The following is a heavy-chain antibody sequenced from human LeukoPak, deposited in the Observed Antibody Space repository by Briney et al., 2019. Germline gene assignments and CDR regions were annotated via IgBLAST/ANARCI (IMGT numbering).Heavy chain of an antibody. V-gene: IGHV3-23*01. J-gene: IGHJ4*02. D-gene: IGHD5-12*01. CDR2: ITGSGGET. CDR3: AKSLIGSGYGWAPFDY. CDR1: GFTFTSYA. Sequence: GGSLRLSCAASGFTFTSYAMSCVPHAPGKGLEWVSAITGSGGETYYADSVKGRFTISRDNPKNTLYLQMNSLRAEDTAVYYCAKSLIGSGYGWAPFDYWGQGTLVTVSS.